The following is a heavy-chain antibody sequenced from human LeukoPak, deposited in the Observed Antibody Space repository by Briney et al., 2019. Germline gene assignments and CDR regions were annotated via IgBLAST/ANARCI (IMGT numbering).Heavy chain of an antibody. CDR3: ARQHIVVVTATRVAGGFDI. V-gene: IGHV4-59*08. Sequence: PSETLSLTCTVSGGSISSYYWSWIRQPPGMGLEWIGYIYDSGSTNYNPSLKSRVTISADTSKNQVSLKLSSVTAADTAVYYCARQHIVVVTATRVAGGFDIWGQGTMVTVSS. J-gene: IGHJ3*02. CDR1: GGSISSYY. D-gene: IGHD2-21*02. CDR2: IYDSGST.